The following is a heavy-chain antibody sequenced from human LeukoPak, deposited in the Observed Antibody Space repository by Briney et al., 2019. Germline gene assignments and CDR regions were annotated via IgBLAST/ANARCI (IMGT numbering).Heavy chain of an antibody. Sequence: PGGSLRLSCAASGFTFSSYATSWVRQAPGKGLEWVSAISGSGGSTYYADSVKGRFTISRDNSKNTLYLQMNSLRAEDTAVYYCAKGGSIAAAGTYYYGMDVWGQGTTVTVSS. J-gene: IGHJ6*02. CDR2: ISGSGGST. D-gene: IGHD6-13*01. CDR1: GFTFSSYA. CDR3: AKGGSIAAAGTYYYGMDV. V-gene: IGHV3-23*01.